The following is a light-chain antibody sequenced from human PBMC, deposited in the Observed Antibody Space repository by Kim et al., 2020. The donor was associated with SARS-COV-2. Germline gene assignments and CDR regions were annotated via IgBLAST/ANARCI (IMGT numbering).Light chain of an antibody. CDR3: QQYGGSPIT. CDR2: GES. V-gene: IGKV3-20*01. CDR1: QSISSSF. Sequence: EIVLTQSPGTLSLSPGERATLSCRASQSISSSFLAWYQQKPGQTPRLLIYGESSRATGIPDRFSGSGSGTDFTLSINRLEPEDFALYYCQQYGGSPITFGQGTRLEIK. J-gene: IGKJ5*01.